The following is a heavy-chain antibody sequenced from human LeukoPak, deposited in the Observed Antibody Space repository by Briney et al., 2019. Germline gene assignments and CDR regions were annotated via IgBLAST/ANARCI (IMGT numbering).Heavy chain of an antibody. CDR1: GFTVSSNY. J-gene: IGHJ4*02. Sequence: PGGSLRLSCAASGFTVSSNYMSWVRQAPGKGLEWVSVIYSGGSTYYADSVKGRFTISRDNSKNTLYLQMNSLRAEDTAAYYCARWSYGYYFDYWGQGTLVTVSS. V-gene: IGHV3-53*01. D-gene: IGHD5-18*01. CDR3: ARWSYGYYFDY. CDR2: IYSGGST.